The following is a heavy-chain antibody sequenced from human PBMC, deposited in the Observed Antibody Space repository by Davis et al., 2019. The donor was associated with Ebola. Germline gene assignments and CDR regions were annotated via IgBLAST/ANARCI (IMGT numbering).Heavy chain of an antibody. Sequence: ASVKVSCKTSGFTFTENYLHWVRQAPGQGLEWMGWINLKSGATNYAPKFQGWVTMTTDTSTSTAYMELRSLRSDDTAVYYCARGGTPYYYGMDVWGQGTTVTVSS. CDR2: INLKSGAT. J-gene: IGHJ6*02. CDR1: GFTFTENY. V-gene: IGHV1-2*04. CDR3: ARGGTPYYYGMDV.